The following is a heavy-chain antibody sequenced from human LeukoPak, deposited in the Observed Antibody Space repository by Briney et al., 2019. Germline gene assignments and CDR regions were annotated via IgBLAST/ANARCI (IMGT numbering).Heavy chain of an antibody. CDR1: GGTFSSYA. CDR3: ARYPYCSGGSCYSGGDY. J-gene: IGHJ4*02. V-gene: IGHV1-69*10. Sequence: ASVKVSCKASGGTFSSYAISWVRQAPGQGLEWMGGIIPILGTANYAQKFQGRVTITADKSTSTAYMELSSLRSEDTAVYYCARYPYCSGGSCYSGGDYWGQGTLVTVSS. D-gene: IGHD2-15*01. CDR2: IIPILGTA.